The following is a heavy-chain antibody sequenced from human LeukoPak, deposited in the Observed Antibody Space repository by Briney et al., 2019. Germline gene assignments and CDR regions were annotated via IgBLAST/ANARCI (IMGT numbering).Heavy chain of an antibody. Sequence: SETLSLTCTVSGGSISTYYWSWIRQPPGKGLEWIAYISYNGNTNYNPSLKSRVTISVDTSTNQISLKLSSVTAADTAVYYCATGESSGYLNGLVYWGQGTLVTVSS. J-gene: IGHJ4*02. CDR3: ATGESSGYLNGLVY. CDR1: GGSISTYY. D-gene: IGHD3-22*01. CDR2: ISYNGNT. V-gene: IGHV4-59*01.